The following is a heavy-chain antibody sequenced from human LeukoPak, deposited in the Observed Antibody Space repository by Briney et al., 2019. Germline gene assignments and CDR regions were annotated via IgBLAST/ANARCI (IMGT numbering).Heavy chain of an antibody. J-gene: IGHJ3*02. CDR3: ARGTRDDAFDI. CDR2: IYYSGST. V-gene: IGHV4-59*08. D-gene: IGHD1-1*01. CDR1: GGSISSYY. Sequence: SETLSLTCTVSGGSISSYYWSWIRQPPGKGLEWIGYIYYSGSTNYNPSLKSRVTISVDTSKNQFSLKLSSVTAADTAVYYCARGTRDDAFDIWGQGTMVTVSS.